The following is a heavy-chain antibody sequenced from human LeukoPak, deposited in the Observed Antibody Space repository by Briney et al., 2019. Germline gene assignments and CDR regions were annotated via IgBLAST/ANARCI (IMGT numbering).Heavy chain of an antibody. J-gene: IGHJ5*02. Sequence: GGSLRLSCVASGFTLSFYSMNWVRQAPGKGLEWVSYISSSGTTIYYADSVKGRFTISRDNAKNSLYLQMNSLRAEDTAVYYCARGLRFLEERGRPWGQGNLVTVSS. D-gene: IGHD3-3*01. CDR2: ISSSGTTI. CDR3: ARGLRFLEERGRP. V-gene: IGHV3-48*01. CDR1: GFTLSFYS.